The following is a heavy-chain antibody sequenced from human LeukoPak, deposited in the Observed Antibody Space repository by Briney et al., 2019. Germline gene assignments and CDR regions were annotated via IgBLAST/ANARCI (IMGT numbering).Heavy chain of an antibody. CDR1: GFSLSTSGVA. J-gene: IGHJ3*01. CDR2: IYWDDDE. CDR3: AHRMSGALVWGITDAFHV. V-gene: IGHV2-5*02. Sequence: SGPTLVNPTQTLTLTCTFSGFSLSTSGVAVGWIRQAPGEALEWLGNIYWDDDERYSPSLKGRLTISKDTSRNQVVLRMTNVDPADTATYYCAHRMSGALVWGITDAFHVWGQGTVVIVSS. D-gene: IGHD3-10*01.